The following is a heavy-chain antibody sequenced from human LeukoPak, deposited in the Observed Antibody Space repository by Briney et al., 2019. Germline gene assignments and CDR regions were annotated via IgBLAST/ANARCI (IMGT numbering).Heavy chain of an antibody. CDR2: ISYDGSNK. J-gene: IGHJ4*02. CDR1: GFTFSTYA. V-gene: IGHV3-30-3*01. CDR3: ARALDEGARFDY. Sequence: GGSLRLSCAASGFTFSTYAMHWVRQAPGKGLEWVAVISYDGSNKYYADSVKGRFTISRDNSKNTLYLQMNSLRAEDTAVYYCARALDEGARFDYWGQGTLVTVSS.